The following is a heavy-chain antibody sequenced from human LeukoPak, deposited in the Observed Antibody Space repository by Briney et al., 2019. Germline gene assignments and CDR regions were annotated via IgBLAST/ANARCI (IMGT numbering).Heavy chain of an antibody. V-gene: IGHV4-59*11. Sequence: PSETLSLTCTVSGGSISSHYWTWIRQSPVKGLEWIGDISNSGSTSYNPSLKSRVTISIDTSKNQFSLKLSSVTAADTAVYYCGRDALVGYFSYYHMDVWGKGTTVTVSS. CDR3: GRDALVGYFSYYHMDV. CDR2: ISNSGST. J-gene: IGHJ6*03. CDR1: GGSISSHY. D-gene: IGHD2-15*01.